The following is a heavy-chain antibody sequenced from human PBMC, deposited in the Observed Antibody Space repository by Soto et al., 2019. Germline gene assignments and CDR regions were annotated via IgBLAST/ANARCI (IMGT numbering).Heavy chain of an antibody. Sequence: ASVKVSCKASGYTFTGYYMHWVRQAPGRGLEWMGWINPNSGGTNYAQKFQGWVTMTRDTSISTAYMELSRLRSDDTAVYYCARGKRRDSYGRRYYYGMDVWGQGTTVTVSS. CDR1: GYTFTGYY. CDR2: INPNSGGT. CDR3: ARGKRRDSYGRRYYYGMDV. V-gene: IGHV1-2*04. J-gene: IGHJ6*02. D-gene: IGHD5-18*01.